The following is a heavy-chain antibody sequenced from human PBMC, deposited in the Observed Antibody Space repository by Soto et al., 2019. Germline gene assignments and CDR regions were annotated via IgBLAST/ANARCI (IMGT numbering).Heavy chain of an antibody. D-gene: IGHD3-3*01. V-gene: IGHV3-30-3*01. CDR2: ISYDGSNK. Sequence: QVQLVESGGGVVQPGRSLRLSCAASGFTFSSCAMHWVRQAPGKGLEWVALISYDGSNKYYADSVKGRFTISRDNSKNTLYLQMNSLRAEDMAVYYGARDKRDLRFLEWSYYFDYWGQGTLVTVSS. CDR1: GFTFSSCA. J-gene: IGHJ4*02. CDR3: ARDKRDLRFLEWSYYFDY.